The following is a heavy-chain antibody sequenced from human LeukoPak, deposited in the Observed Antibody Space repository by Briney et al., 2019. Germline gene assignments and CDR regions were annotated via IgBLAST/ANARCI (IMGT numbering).Heavy chain of an antibody. J-gene: IGHJ6*02. CDR1: GYTFTSYG. Sequence: ASVQVSCKASGYTFTSYGFSWVRQAPGQGLEWMGRIIPILGIANYAQKFQGRVTITADKSTSTAYMELSSLRSEDTAVYYCARFGGPRPAHYYYGMDVWGQGTTVTVSS. CDR2: IIPILGIA. D-gene: IGHD3-10*01. V-gene: IGHV1-69*04. CDR3: ARFGGPRPAHYYYGMDV.